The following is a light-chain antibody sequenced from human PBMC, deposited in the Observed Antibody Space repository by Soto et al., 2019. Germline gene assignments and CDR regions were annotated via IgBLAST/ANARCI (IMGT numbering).Light chain of an antibody. CDR3: HKYHSYSWT. V-gene: IGKV1-13*02. J-gene: IGKJ1*01. CDR2: DAS. Sequence: AIQLTQSPSSLSASVGDRVTITCRASQGISSALAWYQQKPGKAPKLLIYDASSLESGVPSRFSGSGSGTDFTLSITSLQPDDFATYYCHKYHSYSWTFGQGTKVDIK. CDR1: QGISSA.